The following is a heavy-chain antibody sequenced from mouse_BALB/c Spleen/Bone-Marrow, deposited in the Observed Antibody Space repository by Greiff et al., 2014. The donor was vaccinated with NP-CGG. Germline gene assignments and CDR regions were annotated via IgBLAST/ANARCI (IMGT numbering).Heavy chain of an antibody. CDR1: GFNIKDTY. V-gene: IGHV14-3*02. J-gene: IGHJ3*01. Sequence: VQLQQSGAELVKPGASVKLSCTASGFNIKDTYMHWVKQRPEQGLEWIGRIDPANGNSKYDPKFQGKATTTADTSSNTAYLQLSSLTSEDTAVYYCAPYYYGRWFANWGQGTLVTVSA. CDR2: IDPANGNS. CDR3: APYYYGRWFAN. D-gene: IGHD1-1*01.